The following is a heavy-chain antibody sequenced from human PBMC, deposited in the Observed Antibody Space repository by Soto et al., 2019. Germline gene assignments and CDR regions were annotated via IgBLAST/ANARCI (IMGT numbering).Heavy chain of an antibody. J-gene: IGHJ4*02. CDR2: ISSTSSTI. D-gene: IGHD3-3*01. CDR3: ARDAPLYDYWYGYPGHYFDY. CDR1: GFTFSENY. V-gene: IGHV3-11*01. Sequence: PGGSLRLSCTASGFTFSENYMSWIRQAPGKGLEWVSYISSTSSTIFYADSVKGRFSISRDNAQNSLYLQMSSLRAEDTAVYFCARDAPLYDYWYGYPGHYFDYRGQGIPVPGSA.